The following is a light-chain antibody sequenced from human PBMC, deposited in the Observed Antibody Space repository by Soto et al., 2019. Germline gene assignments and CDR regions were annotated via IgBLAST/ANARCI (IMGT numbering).Light chain of an antibody. J-gene: IGKJ4*01. V-gene: IGKV3-15*01. Sequence: EIVMTPSPATLSVSPLERANLSFRSSQSVSSNLAWYQQTPGQAPRLLIYGASTRATGIPARFSGSGSGTDFTLTISSLEPEDFAVYYCQQSNNWPPVTFGGGTKVDIK. CDR3: QQSNNWPPVT. CDR2: GAS. CDR1: QSVSSN.